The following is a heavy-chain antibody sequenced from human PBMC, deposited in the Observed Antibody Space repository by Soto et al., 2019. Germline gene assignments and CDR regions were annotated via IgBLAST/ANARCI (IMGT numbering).Heavy chain of an antibody. Sequence: EVQLLESGGGLVQPGGSLRLSCAASGFTFSNYAMNWVRQTPLKGLEWVSGISADGDRTYYADYMKGRFTVSRDNSKNALHLQMNSLRADDTAVYYCVKPREVGSVNDAFDIWGQGTMVTVSS. CDR3: VKPREVGSVNDAFDI. J-gene: IGHJ3*02. V-gene: IGHV3-23*01. CDR2: ISADGDRT. D-gene: IGHD1-26*01. CDR1: GFTFSNYA.